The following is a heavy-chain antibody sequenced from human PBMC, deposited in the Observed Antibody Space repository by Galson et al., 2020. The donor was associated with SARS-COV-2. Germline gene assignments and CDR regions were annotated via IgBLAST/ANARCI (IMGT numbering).Heavy chain of an antibody. CDR3: ARGRAVVTAIGVYYYGMDV. CDR1: GLLVSSNY. CDR2: IYIGDST. Sequence: QLGESLKISCAASGLLVSSNYMSWLRPAPGKGRAGVSVIYIGDSTHYADPVKGRFTISRDNPKNTLYLQMSSLRAEDTAGYYCARGRAVVTAIGVYYYGMDVWGPGTTVTVSS. J-gene: IGHJ6*02. V-gene: IGHV3-53*01. D-gene: IGHD2-21*02.